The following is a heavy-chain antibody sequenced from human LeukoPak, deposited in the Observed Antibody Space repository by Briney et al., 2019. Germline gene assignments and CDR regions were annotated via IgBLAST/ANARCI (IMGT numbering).Heavy chain of an antibody. D-gene: IGHD3-22*01. Sequence: PSETLSLTCTVSRASVSSGDQYWNWIRQSPGKGLEWIGSIHPSGTLYNNPSLESRVTMSMDTSKNQFSLNLNSVTAADTAVYFCSRGLDSRKLGYWGQGTLVTVSS. CDR3: SRGLDSRKLGY. V-gene: IGHV4-31*03. CDR1: RASVSSGDQY. J-gene: IGHJ4*02. CDR2: IHPSGTL.